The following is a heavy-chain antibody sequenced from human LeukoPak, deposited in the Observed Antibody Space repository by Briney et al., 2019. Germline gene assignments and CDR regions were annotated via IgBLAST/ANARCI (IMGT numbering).Heavy chain of an antibody. CDR3: AKELTRGSSWYEDY. CDR1: GFTFSNYG. D-gene: IGHD6-13*01. CDR2: ISYDGSAE. J-gene: IGHJ4*02. Sequence: GGSLRLSCAASGFTFSNYGMHWVRQAPGKGLEWVAVISYDGSAEYYADSVKGRFAIYRDNSRNTLYLQMNSLRPEDTAVYYCAKELTRGSSWYEDYWGQGTLVTLSS. V-gene: IGHV3-30*18.